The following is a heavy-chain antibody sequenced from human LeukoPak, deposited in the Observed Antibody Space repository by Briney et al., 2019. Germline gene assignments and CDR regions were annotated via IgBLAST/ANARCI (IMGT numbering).Heavy chain of an antibody. Sequence: SETLSLTCAVYGGSFSGYYWSWIRQPPGKGLEWIGEINHSGSTNYNPSLKSRVTISVDTSKNQFSLKLSSVTAADTAVYYCAKDLRITMIVVPGYWGQGTLVTVSS. CDR3: AKDLRITMIVVPGY. D-gene: IGHD3-22*01. CDR1: GGSFSGYY. CDR2: INHSGST. V-gene: IGHV4-34*01. J-gene: IGHJ4*02.